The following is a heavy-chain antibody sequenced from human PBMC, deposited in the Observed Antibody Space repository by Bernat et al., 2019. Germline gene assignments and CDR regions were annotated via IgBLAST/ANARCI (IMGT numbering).Heavy chain of an antibody. D-gene: IGHD6-19*01. Sequence: EVQLLESGGGLVQPGGSLRLSCAASGFTLSSYAMSWVRQAPGKGLEWVSGITDYGATTYYADSVKGRFTISKDNSKNTVYLQMSSLRGDDTAVYSCARHAEGGGGWPKTERDYWGQGTLVTVSS. V-gene: IGHV3-23*01. CDR2: ITDYGATT. CDR1: GFTLSSYA. J-gene: IGHJ4*02. CDR3: ARHAEGGGGWPKTERDY.